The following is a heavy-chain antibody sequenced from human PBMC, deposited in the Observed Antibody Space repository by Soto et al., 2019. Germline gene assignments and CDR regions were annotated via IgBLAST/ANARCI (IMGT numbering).Heavy chain of an antibody. Sequence: SGKVSCEATGGSFRSYAISWVRHAPGQGLEWMGGIIPIFGTANYAQKFQGRVTITADESTSTAYMELSSPRSEDTAVYYCARDRVEQWLVRGYYYGMHVWGQGTTVMVTS. CDR1: GGSFRSYA. CDR2: IIPIFGTA. V-gene: IGHV1-69*01. J-gene: IGHJ6*02. D-gene: IGHD6-19*01. CDR3: ARDRVEQWLVRGYYYGMHV.